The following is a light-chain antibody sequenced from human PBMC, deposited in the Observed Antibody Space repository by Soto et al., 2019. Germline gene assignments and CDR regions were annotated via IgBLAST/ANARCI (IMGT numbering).Light chain of an antibody. CDR2: STN. J-gene: IGLJ3*02. CDR3: VLYMGSGIWV. Sequence: QAVVTQEPSFSVSPGGTVTLTCGLSPGSVSTNYYPSWYQQTPGQAPRTLIYSTNTRSSGVPDRFSGSILGNKAAVTITGAQADDESDYYCVLYMGSGIWVFGGGTKLTVL. V-gene: IGLV8-61*01. CDR1: PGSVSTNYY.